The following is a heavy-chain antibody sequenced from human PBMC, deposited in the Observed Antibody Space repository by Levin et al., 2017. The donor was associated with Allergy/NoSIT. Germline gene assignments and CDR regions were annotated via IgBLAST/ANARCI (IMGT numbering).Heavy chain of an antibody. CDR1: GGSFSGYY. Sequence: GSLRLSCAVYGGSFSGYYWSWIRQPPGKGLEWIGEINHSGSTNYNPSLKSRVTISVDTSKNQFSLKLSSVTAADTAVYYCAGAAGPLYVWGQGTLVTVSS. J-gene: IGHJ4*02. V-gene: IGHV4-34*01. CDR3: AGAAGPLYV. CDR2: INHSGST. D-gene: IGHD6-13*01.